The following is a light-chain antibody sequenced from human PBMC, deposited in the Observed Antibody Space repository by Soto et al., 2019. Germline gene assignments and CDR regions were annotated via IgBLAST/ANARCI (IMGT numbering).Light chain of an antibody. CDR3: QQYHNWPPIT. CDR2: DAS. Sequence: EILMTQSPATLSVSPGERATLSFSASQSVSTKLAWYQQKPGQAPRLLINDASTRATGVPARFSDWGSGTEFTLTISSLQSEDFAVYYCQQYHNWPPITFGQGTRLEIK. V-gene: IGKV3-15*01. J-gene: IGKJ5*01. CDR1: QSVSTK.